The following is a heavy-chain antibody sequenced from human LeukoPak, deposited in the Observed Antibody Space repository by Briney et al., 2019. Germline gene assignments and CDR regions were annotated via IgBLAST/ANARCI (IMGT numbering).Heavy chain of an antibody. CDR2: IYPGDSDT. CDR1: GYSFTSYW. CDR3: ARLRGYCSSTSCYDGYYYYGMDV. J-gene: IGHJ6*02. V-gene: IGHV5-51*01. D-gene: IGHD2-2*01. Sequence: GESLKISCQGSGYSFTSYWIGWVRPMPGKGLEWMGIIYPGDSDTRYSPSFQGQVTISADKSISTAYLQWSSLKASDTAMYYCARLRGYCSSTSCYDGYYYYGMDVWGQGTTVTVSS.